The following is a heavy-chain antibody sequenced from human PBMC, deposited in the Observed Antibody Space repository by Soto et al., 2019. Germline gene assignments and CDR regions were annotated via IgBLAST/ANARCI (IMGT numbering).Heavy chain of an antibody. CDR2: IWGDGSNK. V-gene: IGHV3-33*03. J-gene: IGHJ4*02. D-gene: IGHD3-9*01. Sequence: QVQLVESGGSVVQPGRSLRLSCAVFGFTFSTYGMHWVRQAPGKGLEWVAVIWGDGSNKYHPDSVKGRFTISRDNTKYMLYLKMNSLRAEDKAVYSCVSVFDTYYFDSWGQGTLVTVSS. CDR1: GFTFSTYG. CDR3: VSVFDTYYFDS.